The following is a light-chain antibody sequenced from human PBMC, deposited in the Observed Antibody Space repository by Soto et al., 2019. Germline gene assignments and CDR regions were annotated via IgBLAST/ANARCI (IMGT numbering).Light chain of an antibody. CDR2: GAS. CDR1: QSVSSN. CDR3: QQYNTPRYT. J-gene: IGKJ2*01. Sequence: EIVMTQSPATLSVSPGERATLSCRASQSVSSNLAWYQQKPGQAPRLLIYGASTRATGIPARFSGSGSGTEFTLTISSLQSEDFAVYYCQQYNTPRYTFGQGTKLEIK. V-gene: IGKV3-15*01.